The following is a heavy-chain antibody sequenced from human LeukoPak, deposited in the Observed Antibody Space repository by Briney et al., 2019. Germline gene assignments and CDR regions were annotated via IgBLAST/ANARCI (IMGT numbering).Heavy chain of an antibody. J-gene: IGHJ4*02. Sequence: GESLKISCKGSGYSFTSYWIGWVRQMPGKGLEWMGVIHPSNWDTRYSPSFQGQVTISADRSISTAYLQWSSLKASDTAMYYCATDYYDSGTYYWGQGTLVTVSS. CDR1: GYSFTSYW. D-gene: IGHD3-10*01. CDR3: ATDYYDSGTYY. CDR2: IHPSNWDT. V-gene: IGHV5-51*01.